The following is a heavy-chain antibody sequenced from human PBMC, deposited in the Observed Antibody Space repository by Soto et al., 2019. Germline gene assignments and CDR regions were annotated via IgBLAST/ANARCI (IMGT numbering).Heavy chain of an antibody. D-gene: IGHD3-22*01. CDR3: ASRYYYDSSGWG. Sequence: QLQLQESGPGLVKPSETLSLTCTVSGGSISSSSYYWGWSRQPPGKGLEWIGSIYYSGSTYYNPSLKSRVTISVDTSKNQFSLKLSSVTAADTAVYYCASRYYYDSSGWGWGQGTMVTVSS. V-gene: IGHV4-39*01. CDR1: GGSISSSSYY. CDR2: IYYSGST. J-gene: IGHJ3*01.